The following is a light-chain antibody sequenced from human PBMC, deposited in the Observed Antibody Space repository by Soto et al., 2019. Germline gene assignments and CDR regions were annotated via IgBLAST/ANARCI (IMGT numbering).Light chain of an antibody. CDR2: DTS. Sequence: QSVVTQAPSLTVSPGGTVTLTCGSSTGTLTSGHFPYWFQQKPGQAPRALIFDTSNKHSWTPARFSGSLLGGKAALTLSGAQPEDGDHYYGLLDNRGARVFGGGTKLTVL. V-gene: IGLV7-46*01. CDR3: LLDNRGARV. J-gene: IGLJ2*01. CDR1: TGTLTSGHF.